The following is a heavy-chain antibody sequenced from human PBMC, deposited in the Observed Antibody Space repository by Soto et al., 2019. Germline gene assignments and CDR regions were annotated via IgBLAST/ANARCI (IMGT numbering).Heavy chain of an antibody. CDR1: GYNFMDHW. J-gene: IGHJ4*02. D-gene: IGHD2-2*01. Sequence: PRESLKISCKGSGYNFMDHWIAWVRQMPGKGLEWMGIIYPYDSDTTYSPSFQGQVTISADKSISTAYLQWSSLEASDTAMYYCARSTYCSNTHCSPFDYSCQGTFLTVSS. V-gene: IGHV5-51*01. CDR3: ARSTYCSNTHCSPFDY. CDR2: IYPYDSDT.